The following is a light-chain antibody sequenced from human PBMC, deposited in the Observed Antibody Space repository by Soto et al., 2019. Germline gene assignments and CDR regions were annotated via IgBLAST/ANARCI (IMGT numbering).Light chain of an antibody. CDR3: MQALQTPPYT. Sequence: DIAMTQSPLSLSVTLGEPASISCRSSQSLLHRNGYSYVDWFLQKPEQPPQLLIYSGSNQASGVPDWFSGSGSGTDFTLKISRVEAEDVGVYYCMQALQTPPYTFGQGTKLEIK. CDR1: QSLLHRNGYSY. V-gene: IGKV2-28*01. CDR2: SGS. J-gene: IGKJ2*01.